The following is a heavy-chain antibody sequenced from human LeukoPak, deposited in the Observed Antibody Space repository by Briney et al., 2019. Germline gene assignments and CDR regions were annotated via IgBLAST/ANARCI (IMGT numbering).Heavy chain of an antibody. J-gene: IGHJ4*02. Sequence: PSETLSLTCTVSGGCISSYYWSWIRQPPGKGLEWIGYINYSGRTNYNPSLKSRVTISVDTSKNQFSLKLSSVTAADTAVYYCARGGYCSGGSCYGGPFDYWGQGTLVTVSS. D-gene: IGHD2-15*01. CDR3: ARGGYCSGGSCYGGPFDY. V-gene: IGHV4-59*01. CDR2: INYSGRT. CDR1: GGCISSYY.